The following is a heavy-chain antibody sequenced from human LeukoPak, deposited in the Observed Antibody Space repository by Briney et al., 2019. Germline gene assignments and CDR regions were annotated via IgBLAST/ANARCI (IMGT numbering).Heavy chain of an antibody. CDR3: ARDSSEFRSLLFH. CDR1: GYTFTGYY. Sequence: GASVKVSCKASGYTFTGYYMHWVRQSPGQGLEWMGGITPMFGTSNYAQKFQGRVTITADESTSTAYMELSSLRSEDTAVYYCARDSSEFRSLLFHWGQGTLVTVSS. D-gene: IGHD1-14*01. V-gene: IGHV1-69*13. J-gene: IGHJ1*01. CDR2: ITPMFGTS.